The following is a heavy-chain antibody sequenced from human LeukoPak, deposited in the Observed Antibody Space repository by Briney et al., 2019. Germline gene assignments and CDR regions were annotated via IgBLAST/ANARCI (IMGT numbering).Heavy chain of an antibody. J-gene: IGHJ4*02. CDR3: ASDQVSGVFDY. Sequence: AGSLTLSCAGSGFTFSDFYMNWIRQAPGKGLELLAYISPSGSYTTYPDSVNGRFVISRNNTKNSVSLHMNTLTADDTAVYFCASDQVSGVFDYWGQGARVTVSS. CDR2: ISPSGSYT. D-gene: IGHD5/OR15-5a*01. V-gene: IGHV3-11*05. CDR1: GFTFSDFY.